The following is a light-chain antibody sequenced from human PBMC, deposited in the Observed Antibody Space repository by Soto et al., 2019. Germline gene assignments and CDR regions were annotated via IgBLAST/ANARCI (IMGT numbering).Light chain of an antibody. CDR2: GSA. J-gene: IGKJ1*01. CDR3: QQYHSWPA. Sequence: EIVMTQSPATLSVSPGERATLSCRASQSVFSSLAWYQQRPGQAPRLLIYGSATRATGIPDRFSGSGSGTEFTPTISRLQSEDSAVYYCQQYHSWPAFGQGTKVEIK. CDR1: QSVFSS. V-gene: IGKV3-15*01.